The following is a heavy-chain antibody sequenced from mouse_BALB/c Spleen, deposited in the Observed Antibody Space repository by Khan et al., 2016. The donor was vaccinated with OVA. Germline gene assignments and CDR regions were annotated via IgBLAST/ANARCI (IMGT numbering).Heavy chain of an antibody. D-gene: IGHD1-1*01. V-gene: IGHV5-6*01. CDR3: TRLAYYYDSEGFAY. CDR1: GFTFSTYG. Sequence: EVQLQESGGDLVKPGGSLKLSCAASGFTFSTYGMSWVRQTPDKRLEWVATVSTSGGYTYYPDSVKGRFTISRDNAKNTLYLQMSGLKSEDTAMFYCTRLAYYYDSEGFAYWGQGTLVTVSA. J-gene: IGHJ3*01. CDR2: VSTSGGYT.